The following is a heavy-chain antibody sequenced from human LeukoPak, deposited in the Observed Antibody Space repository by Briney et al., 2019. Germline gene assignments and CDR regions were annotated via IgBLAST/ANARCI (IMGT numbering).Heavy chain of an antibody. Sequence: SETLSLTCAVYGGSFSGYYWSWIRQHPGKGLECIGYIYYSGSSYYNPSLKSRVTISVDTSKNQFSLKLSSVTAADTAVYYCARGSYVGPTSGYFDYWGQGALVTVSS. J-gene: IGHJ4*02. D-gene: IGHD1-26*01. CDR2: IYYSGSS. CDR1: GGSFSGYY. V-gene: IGHV4-31*11. CDR3: ARGSYVGPTSGYFDY.